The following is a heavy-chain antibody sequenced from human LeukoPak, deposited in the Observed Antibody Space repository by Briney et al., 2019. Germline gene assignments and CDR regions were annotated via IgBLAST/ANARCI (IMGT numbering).Heavy chain of an antibody. CDR1: GASISSTFYS. CDR3: ARERIREIPSLDF. Sequence: SETLSLTCTVSGASISSTFYSWTWIRQPAGQGLEFIGRFSISGSLNYNPSLKSRVNISMDTSKNQFSLRLTSVTAADTAIYFCARERIREIPSLDFWGQGTLVTVSS. CDR2: FSISGSL. D-gene: IGHD3-10*01. J-gene: IGHJ4*02. V-gene: IGHV4-61*02.